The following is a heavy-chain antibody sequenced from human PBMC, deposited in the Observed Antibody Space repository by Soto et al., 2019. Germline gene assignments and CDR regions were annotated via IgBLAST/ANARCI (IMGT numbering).Heavy chain of an antibody. Sequence: ASVKVSCKASGYTFTELSMHWVRQAPGKGLEWMGGFDPEDGETIYAQKFQGRVNMTEDTSTDTAYMELSSLRSEDTAVYYCAISIFGVVGWYFDLWGRGTLVTVSS. V-gene: IGHV1-24*01. CDR1: GYTFTELS. CDR2: FDPEDGET. J-gene: IGHJ2*01. CDR3: AISIFGVVGWYFDL. D-gene: IGHD3-3*01.